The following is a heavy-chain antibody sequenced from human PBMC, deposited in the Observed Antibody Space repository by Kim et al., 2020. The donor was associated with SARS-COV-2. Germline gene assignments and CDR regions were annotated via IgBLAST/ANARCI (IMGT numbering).Heavy chain of an antibody. Sequence: SETLSLTCTVSGASISDYYWTWIRQPAGKGLEWIGRVFASGSTDYNPSLKSRVTLSIDTSKKHFSLRLSSVTAADTAVYFCARGTSYFASGALRGVDVWGEGTTVTV. CDR2: VFASGST. J-gene: IGHJ6*01. D-gene: IGHD3-10*01. V-gene: IGHV4-4*07. CDR3: ARGTSYFASGALRGVDV. CDR1: GASISDYY.